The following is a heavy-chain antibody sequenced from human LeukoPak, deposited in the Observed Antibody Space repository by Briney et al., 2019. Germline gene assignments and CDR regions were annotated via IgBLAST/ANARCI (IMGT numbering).Heavy chain of an antibody. Sequence: GGSLRLSCAASGFTFDDYGMSWVRQAPGKGLEWVSGINWNGGSTGYADSVKGRFTISRDNAKNTLYLQMNSLRVDDTALYYCVSELPGCAGDCLKTWGQGTLVTVSS. CDR1: GFTFDDYG. CDR2: INWNGGST. V-gene: IGHV3-20*04. CDR3: VSELPGCAGDCLKT. J-gene: IGHJ5*02. D-gene: IGHD2-21*02.